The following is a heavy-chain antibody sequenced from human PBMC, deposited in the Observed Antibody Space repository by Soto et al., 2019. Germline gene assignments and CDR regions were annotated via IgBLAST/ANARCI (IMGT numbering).Heavy chain of an antibody. CDR3: ARAITREQWLPTGWFDP. Sequence: SETLSLTCAVSGGSISSGGYSWSWIRQPPGKGLEWIGYIYHSGSTYYNPSLKSRVTISVDRSKNQFSLKLSSVTAADTAVYYCARAITREQWLPTGWFDPWGQGTLVTVSS. D-gene: IGHD6-19*01. J-gene: IGHJ5*02. V-gene: IGHV4-30-2*01. CDR1: GGSISSGGYS. CDR2: IYHSGST.